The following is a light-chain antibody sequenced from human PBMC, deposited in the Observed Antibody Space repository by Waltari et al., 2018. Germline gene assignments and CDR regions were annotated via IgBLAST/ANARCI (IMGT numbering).Light chain of an antibody. CDR2: DNT. CDR3: QTYDRTLTGAI. CDR1: SSNIGAGYD. J-gene: IGLJ2*01. V-gene: IGLV1-40*01. Sequence: LTQPPSVSGAPGQRVIISCIGSSSNIGAGYDVHWYQQLRGTAPKLPIQDNTKRPAGGPERFSGSKSGTSASLAIIGLQTEDEAEYYCQTYDRTLTGAIFGGGTKVTVV.